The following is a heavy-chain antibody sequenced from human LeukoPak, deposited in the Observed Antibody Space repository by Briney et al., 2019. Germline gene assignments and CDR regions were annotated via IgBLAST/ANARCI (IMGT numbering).Heavy chain of an antibody. J-gene: IGHJ6*04. CDR1: GFTFSSYG. Sequence: GGSLRLSCAASGFTFSSYGMHWVRQAPGKGLEWVAVISYDGSNKYYADSVKGRFTISRDNSKNTLYLQMNSLRAEDTAVYYCAKAPQEYCSGGRCYYYYGMDVWGKGTTVTVSS. CDR3: AKAPQEYCSGGRCYYYYGMDV. D-gene: IGHD2-15*01. V-gene: IGHV3-30*18. CDR2: ISYDGSNK.